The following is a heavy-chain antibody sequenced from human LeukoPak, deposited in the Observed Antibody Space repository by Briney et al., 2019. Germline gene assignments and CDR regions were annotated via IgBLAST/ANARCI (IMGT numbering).Heavy chain of an antibody. J-gene: IGHJ6*02. CDR2: ISYDGSNK. CDR3: ARDWLCGMDV. V-gene: IGHV3-30-3*01. D-gene: IGHD5-12*01. Sequence: QPGGSLRLSCAASGFTFSSYAMHWVRQAPGKGLEWVAVISYDGSNKYYADSVKGRFTISRDNSKNTLYLQMNSLRAEDTAVYYCARDWLCGMDVWGQGTTVTVSS. CDR1: GFTFSSYA.